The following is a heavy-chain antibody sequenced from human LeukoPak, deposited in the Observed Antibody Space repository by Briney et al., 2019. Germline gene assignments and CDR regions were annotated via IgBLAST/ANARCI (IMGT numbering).Heavy chain of an antibody. Sequence: PSETLSLTCAVSGYSINSGYYWGWIRQPPGKGLEWIGSISQSGSTYYRAPLKSRVTISMDTSKNQFYLKLRSVTAADTAVHYCARHTYCLGGSCYVDNWGQGALVTVSS. CDR1: GYSINSGYY. CDR2: ISQSGST. CDR3: ARHTYCLGGSCYVDN. D-gene: IGHD2-15*01. J-gene: IGHJ4*02. V-gene: IGHV4-38-2*01.